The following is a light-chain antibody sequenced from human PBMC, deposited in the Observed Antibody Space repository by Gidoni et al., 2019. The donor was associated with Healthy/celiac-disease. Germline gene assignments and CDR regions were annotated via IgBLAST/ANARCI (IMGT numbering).Light chain of an antibody. CDR1: QSISSY. CDR2: AAS. V-gene: IGKV1-39*01. CDR3: QQSYSTFHT. Sequence: DIQMTQSPSSLSASVGDRVTITCRASQSISSYLNWYQQKPGKAPKLLIYAASSLQSGVPSRFSGSGSGTDFTLTISSLQPEDFATYYCQQSYSTFHTFXQXTKLEIK. J-gene: IGKJ2*01.